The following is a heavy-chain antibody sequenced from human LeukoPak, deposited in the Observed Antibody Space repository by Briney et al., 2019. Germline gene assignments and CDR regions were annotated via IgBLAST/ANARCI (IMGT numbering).Heavy chain of an antibody. CDR1: GYTFTSYG. J-gene: IGHJ4*02. Sequence: ASVKVSCKASGYTFTSYGISWVRQAPGQGLEWMGWISAYNGNTNYAQKLQGRVTITTDTSTSTAYMELRSLRSDDTAVYYCARIREQLAGGYYFDYWGQGTLVTVSS. D-gene: IGHD6-6*01. CDR2: ISAYNGNT. CDR3: ARIREQLAGGYYFDY. V-gene: IGHV1-18*01.